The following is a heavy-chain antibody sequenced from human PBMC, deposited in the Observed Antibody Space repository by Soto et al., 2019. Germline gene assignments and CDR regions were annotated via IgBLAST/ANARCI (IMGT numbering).Heavy chain of an antibody. CDR3: ARAWTATAGWANWFDR. V-gene: IGHV4-31*03. D-gene: IGHD6-13*01. CDR1: GGSISGEGYY. Sequence: QVQLQESGPGLVEPSQTLSLTCTVCGGSISGEGYYWSWIRQYSGRGLEWIGYIHYSGSTYYNPSLKSRVTISVDTSKTQFFLKLSSVTAADTAVYYCARAWTATAGWANWFDRWGQGTLVTVSS. CDR2: IHYSGST. J-gene: IGHJ5*02.